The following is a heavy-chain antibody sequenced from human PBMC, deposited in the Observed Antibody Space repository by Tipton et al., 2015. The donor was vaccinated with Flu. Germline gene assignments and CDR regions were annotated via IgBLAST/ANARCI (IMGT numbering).Heavy chain of an antibody. V-gene: IGHV4-34*01. CDR3: AREDDGMDV. J-gene: IGHJ6*01. Sequence: GLVKPSETLSLTCAVYGGSFSSNYYWSWIRQSPGKGLEWIGEINHSGDTNYNPSLESRVTISVDTSKNQFSLRPTSVTAADTAVYYCAREDDGMDVWGQGTTVTVST. CDR1: GGSFSSNYY. CDR2: INHSGDT.